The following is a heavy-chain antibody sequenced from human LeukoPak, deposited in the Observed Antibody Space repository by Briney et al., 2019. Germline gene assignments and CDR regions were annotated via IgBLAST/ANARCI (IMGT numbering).Heavy chain of an antibody. V-gene: IGHV3-23*01. CDR3: AKWGDYNIFTGYYVPDY. Sequence: PGRSLTLSRAASGFTFTNSAMSSVRQAPGKGLEWVSFIAGSDGSSYYADSVKVRCTISRDNSKNKLYLQVKRMRVEDKAVDYCAKWGDYNIFTGYYVPDYWGQGTLVTVSS. CDR1: GFTFTNSA. D-gene: IGHD3-9*01. CDR2: IAGSDGSS. J-gene: IGHJ4*02.